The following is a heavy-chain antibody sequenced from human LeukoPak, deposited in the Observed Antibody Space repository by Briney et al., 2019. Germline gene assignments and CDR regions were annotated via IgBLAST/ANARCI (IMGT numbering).Heavy chain of an antibody. CDR1: GGSISSYY. D-gene: IGHD3-22*01. V-gene: IGHV4-59*01. J-gene: IGHJ4*02. CDR3: ARHNYHDSSGYYPLLFDY. Sequence: SETLSLTCTVSGGSISSYYWSWIRQPPGKGLEWIAYIYYSGSTNYNPSLKSRVTISVDTSKNQFSLKLSSVTAADTAVYYCARHNYHDSSGYYPLLFDYWGQGTLVTVSS. CDR2: IYYSGST.